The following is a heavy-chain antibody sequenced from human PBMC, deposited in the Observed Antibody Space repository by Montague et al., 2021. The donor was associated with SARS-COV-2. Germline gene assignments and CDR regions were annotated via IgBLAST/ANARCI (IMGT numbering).Heavy chain of an antibody. CDR1: GGSISSYY. J-gene: IGHJ4*02. CDR3: ARGRDGYYHRSALFDY. V-gene: IGHV4-59*01. Sequence: SETLSPTCSVSGGSISSYYWSWIRQPPGKGLEWIGYIYYSGSTNYNPSLKSRVTISVDTSKNQFSLKLTSVTAADTAVYYCARGRDGYYHRSALFDYWGQGTLVTVSS. CDR2: IYYSGST. D-gene: IGHD3-22*01.